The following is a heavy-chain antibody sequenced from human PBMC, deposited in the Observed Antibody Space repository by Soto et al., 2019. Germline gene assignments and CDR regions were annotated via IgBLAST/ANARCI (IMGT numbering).Heavy chain of an antibody. Sequence: GGSLRLSCAASGFTFSSYGMHWVSQAPGKGLEWVAVISYDGSNKYYADSVKGRFTISRDNSKNTLYLQMNSLRAEDTAVYYCARELPGGSRSPQFDYWGPGTLVTVSS. V-gene: IGHV3-30*03. D-gene: IGHD1-26*01. CDR2: ISYDGSNK. J-gene: IGHJ4*02. CDR3: ARELPGGSRSPQFDY. CDR1: GFTFSSYG.